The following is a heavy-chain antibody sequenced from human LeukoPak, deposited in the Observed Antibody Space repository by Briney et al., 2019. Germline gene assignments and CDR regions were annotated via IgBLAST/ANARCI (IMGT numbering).Heavy chain of an antibody. V-gene: IGHV4-39*01. J-gene: IGHJ4*02. D-gene: IGHD6-19*01. CDR3: ARPETVAGYFDY. CDR2: IYYSGGT. Sequence: PSETLSLTCTVSGGSISSSSYYWGWIRQPPGKGLEWIGSIYYSGGTYYNPSLKSRVTISVDTSKNQFSLKLSSVTTADTAVYYCARPETVAGYFDYWGQGTLVAVSS. CDR1: GGSISSSSYY.